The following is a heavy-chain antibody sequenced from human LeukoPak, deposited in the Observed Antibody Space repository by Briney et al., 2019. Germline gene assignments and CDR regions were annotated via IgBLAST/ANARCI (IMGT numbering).Heavy chain of an antibody. CDR3: ARGNVWKTIPMVRGVSRARWFDP. CDR1: GGSFSGYY. V-gene: IGHV4-34*01. CDR2: INHSGST. D-gene: IGHD3-10*01. Sequence: PSETLSLTCAVYGGSFSGYYWSWIRQPPGKGLEWIGEINHSGSTNYNPSLKSRVTLSVDTSKNQFSLKLTSVTAADTAVYYCARGNVWKTIPMVRGVSRARWFDPWGQGALVTVSS. J-gene: IGHJ5*02.